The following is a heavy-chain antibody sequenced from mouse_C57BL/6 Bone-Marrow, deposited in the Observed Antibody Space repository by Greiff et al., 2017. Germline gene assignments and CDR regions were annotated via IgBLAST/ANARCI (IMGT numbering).Heavy chain of an antibody. CDR1: GFNIKDDY. CDR2: IDPENGDT. D-gene: IGHD2-12*01. V-gene: IGHV14-4*01. J-gene: IGHJ3*01. CDR3: TTEKRPRAY. Sequence: EVQLQQSGAELVRPGASVKLSCTASGFNIKDDYMHWVKQRPEQGLEWIGWIDPENGDTEYASKFQGKATITADTSSNTAYLQLSSLTSEDTAVYYCTTEKRPRAYWGQGTLVTVSA.